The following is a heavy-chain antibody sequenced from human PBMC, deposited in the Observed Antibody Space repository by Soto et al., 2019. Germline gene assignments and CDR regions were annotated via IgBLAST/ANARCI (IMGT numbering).Heavy chain of an antibody. CDR2: ISAYNGNT. D-gene: IGHD2-15*01. Sequence: ASVKVSCKASGYTFTSYGISWVLQAPGQWLDWMGWISAYNGNTNYAQKLQGRVTMTTDTSTSTAYMELRSLRSDDTAVYYCAREWEGYCSGGSCYGHWFDPWGQGTLVTVSS. V-gene: IGHV1-18*04. CDR1: GYTFTSYG. CDR3: AREWEGYCSGGSCYGHWFDP. J-gene: IGHJ5*02.